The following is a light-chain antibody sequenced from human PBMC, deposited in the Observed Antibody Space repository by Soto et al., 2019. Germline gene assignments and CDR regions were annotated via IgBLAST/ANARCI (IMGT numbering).Light chain of an antibody. J-gene: IGKJ1*01. V-gene: IGKV1-27*01. CDR2: AAS. CDR1: QDINNY. Sequence: DIQMTQSPSSLSASVGDRVTITCRASQDINNYLAWYQQKPGKVTKLLIYAASTLQSGVPSRFSGSGSGTEFTLTISSLQPEDVATYYCQKYNSAPWTFGQGTKVEIK. CDR3: QKYNSAPWT.